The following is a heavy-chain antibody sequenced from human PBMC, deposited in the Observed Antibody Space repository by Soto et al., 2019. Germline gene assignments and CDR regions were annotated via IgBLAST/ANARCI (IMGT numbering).Heavy chain of an antibody. Sequence: QVQLVQSGAEVKKPGSSVRVSCKASEGTFNSYTINWVRQAPGQGLEWVGRIIPMLGMSNYALRFQGSVTGTVAKSTSTAYLVLNRLRTADTAVYYCTTSYGPGILAFEPWGQGTLVTVSS. CDR2: IIPMLGMS. D-gene: IGHD3-16*01. CDR1: EGTFNSYT. J-gene: IGHJ5*02. CDR3: TTSYGPGILAFEP. V-gene: IGHV1-69*02.